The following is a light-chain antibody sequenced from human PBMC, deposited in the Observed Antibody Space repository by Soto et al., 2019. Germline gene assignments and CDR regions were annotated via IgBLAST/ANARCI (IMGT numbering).Light chain of an antibody. CDR2: GAS. V-gene: IGKV3-20*01. J-gene: IGKJ5*01. CDR1: QSVSSSY. Sequence: EIVLTQSPGTLSLSPGERATLSCRASQSVSSSYLAWYQQKPGQAPRLLIYGASNRATGIPERCSGSGSGTDFTLIINRPEPEDVAIYYCQQYGGSPRITFGQGTRLEIK. CDR3: QQYGGSPRIT.